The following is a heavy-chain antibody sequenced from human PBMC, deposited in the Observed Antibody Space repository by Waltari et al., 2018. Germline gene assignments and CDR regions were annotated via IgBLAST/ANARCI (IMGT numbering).Heavy chain of an antibody. J-gene: IGHJ6*02. Sequence: QVQLVQSGAEVKKPGASVKVSCKASGYTFNGSYMHWGRQALGQGLEWMGWTNPNSGGTNDAQKFQGRVTMTRDTSISTAYMELSRLRSDDTAVYYCARACWSGGMDVWGQGTTVTVSS. CDR2: TNPNSGGT. CDR1: GYTFNGSY. V-gene: IGHV1-2*02. CDR3: ARACWSGGMDV.